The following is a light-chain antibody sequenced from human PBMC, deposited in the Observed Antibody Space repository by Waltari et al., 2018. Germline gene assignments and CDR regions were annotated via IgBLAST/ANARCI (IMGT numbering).Light chain of an antibody. V-gene: IGLV1-40*01. CDR3: QSYDTSLSVV. CDR1: GSNLGAGYD. Sequence: QSVLTQPPSVSGAPGQRVSISCTGSGSNLGAGYDVHWYQQHPRKAPKPLIYGTRTRPPGVPDRFFGPKSGTSASLAITALQAEDEAEYYCQSYDTSLSVVFGGGTKLTVL. J-gene: IGLJ2*01. CDR2: GTR.